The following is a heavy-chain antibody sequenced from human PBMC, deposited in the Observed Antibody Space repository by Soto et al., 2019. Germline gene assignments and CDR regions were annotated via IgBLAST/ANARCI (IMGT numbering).Heavy chain of an antibody. V-gene: IGHV3-30-3*01. CDR3: ARDGYSSGWKEY. D-gene: IGHD6-19*01. CDR2: ISYDGSNK. J-gene: IGHJ4*02. CDR1: GFTFSSDA. Sequence: QVQLVESGGGVVQPGRSLRLSCAASGFTFSSDAMHWVRQARGKGLEWVAVISYDGSNKYYADSVKGRFTISRDNSKNTLYLQMNSLRAEETAVYYCARDGYSSGWKEYWGQGTLVTVSS.